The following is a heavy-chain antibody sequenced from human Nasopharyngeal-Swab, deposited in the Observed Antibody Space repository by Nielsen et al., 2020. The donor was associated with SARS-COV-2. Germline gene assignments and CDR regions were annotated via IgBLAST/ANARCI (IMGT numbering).Heavy chain of an antibody. V-gene: IGHV3-7*03. CDR1: GFSMSQFW. J-gene: IGHJ4*02. Sequence: GESLKISCAASGFSMSQFWMGWVRQAPGKGLEWVININEDGSEKYSVDSVKGRFTISRDNAKNSLYLQMDRLRAEDTAVYYCARGGDYPNYWGQGTLVTVSS. CDR2: INEDGSEK. CDR3: ARGGDYPNY. D-gene: IGHD4/OR15-4a*01.